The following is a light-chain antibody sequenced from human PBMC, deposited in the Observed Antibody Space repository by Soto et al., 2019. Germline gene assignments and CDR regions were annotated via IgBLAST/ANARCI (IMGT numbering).Light chain of an antibody. Sequence: DIQMTQSPSSLSASVGDRVTITCRASQGISNYLAWYQQKPGKVPKLLIYAASTLQSGVPSRFSGSGSGTDFTLTISRLQPEDVSTYYCKKYNSAPKTFGQGTKVEIK. V-gene: IGKV1-27*01. CDR1: QGISNY. J-gene: IGKJ1*01. CDR3: KKYNSAPKT. CDR2: AAS.